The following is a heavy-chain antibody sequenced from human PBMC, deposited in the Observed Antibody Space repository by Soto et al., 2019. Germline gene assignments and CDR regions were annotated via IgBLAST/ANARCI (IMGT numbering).Heavy chain of an antibody. D-gene: IGHD5-18*01. CDR2: IYYSRST. Sequence: PSETLSLTCTVSGGSISSSSYYWGWIRQPPGKGLEWIGSIYYSRSTYYNPSLKSRVTISVDPSKNQFSLKLSSVTAADTAVYYCASCGYSYGYLSYYYGMDVWGQGTTVTVSS. CDR3: ASCGYSYGYLSYYYGMDV. J-gene: IGHJ6*02. CDR1: GGSISSSSYY. V-gene: IGHV4-39*01.